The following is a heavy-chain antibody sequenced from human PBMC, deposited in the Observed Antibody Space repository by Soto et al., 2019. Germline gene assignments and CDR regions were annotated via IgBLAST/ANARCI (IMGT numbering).Heavy chain of an antibody. D-gene: IGHD6-13*01. V-gene: IGHV1-2*04. Sequence: ASVKVSCKASGYTFTGYYMHWVRQAPGQGLEWMGWINPNSGGTNYAQKFQGWVTMTRDTSISTAYMELSRLRSDDTAVYYCARSPSENIAALDYWGQGTLVTVSS. CDR1: GYTFTGYY. J-gene: IGHJ4*02. CDR2: INPNSGGT. CDR3: ARSPSENIAALDY.